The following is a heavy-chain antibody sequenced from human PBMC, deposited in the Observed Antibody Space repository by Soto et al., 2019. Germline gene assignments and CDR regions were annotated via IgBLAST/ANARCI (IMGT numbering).Heavy chain of an antibody. CDR2: ITGSSATI. CDR3: ARDPSEGRVGNWFES. D-gene: IGHD2-2*01. V-gene: IGHV3-48*04. Sequence: GGSLRLSCAASGFTFSAYSMDWVRQAPGKGLEWVSYITGSSATIYYADSVKGRFSTSRDNAKNILYLEMYGLRTEDTAVYYCARDPSEGRVGNWFESWGQGTLVTVS. CDR1: GFTFSAYS. J-gene: IGHJ5*01.